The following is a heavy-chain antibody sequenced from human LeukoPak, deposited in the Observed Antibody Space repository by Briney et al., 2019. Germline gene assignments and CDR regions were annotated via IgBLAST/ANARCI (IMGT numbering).Heavy chain of an antibody. CDR2: ISGSGGST. Sequence: GGSLRLSCAASGFTFSSYAMSWVRQAPGKGLEWVSAISGSGGSTYYADSVKGRFTISRDNSKNTMYLQMDSLRAEDTAVYYCAKPPWDAFDIWGQGTMVTVSS. CDR3: AKPPWDAFDI. CDR1: GFTFSSYA. J-gene: IGHJ3*02. D-gene: IGHD1-26*01. V-gene: IGHV3-23*01.